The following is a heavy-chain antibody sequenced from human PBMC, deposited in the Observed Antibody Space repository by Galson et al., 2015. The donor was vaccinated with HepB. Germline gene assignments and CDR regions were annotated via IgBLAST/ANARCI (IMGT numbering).Heavy chain of an antibody. CDR3: ARDGLLASGESTAINWFDP. V-gene: IGHV1-18*01. J-gene: IGHJ5*02. CDR2: ISAYNGNT. D-gene: IGHD3-10*01. CDR1: GYTFTSYG. Sequence: SVKVSCKASGYTFTSYGISWVRQAPGQGLEWMGWISAYNGNTNYAQKLQGRVTMTTDTSTSTAYMELRSLRSDDTAVYYCARDGLLASGESTAINWFDPWGQGALVTVSS.